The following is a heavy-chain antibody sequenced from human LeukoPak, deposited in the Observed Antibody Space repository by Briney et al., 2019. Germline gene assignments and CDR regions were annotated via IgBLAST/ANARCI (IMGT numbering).Heavy chain of an antibody. J-gene: IGHJ4*02. V-gene: IGHV1-2*02. CDR1: GFTFSGYY. CDR2: VSPNSGGT. D-gene: IGHD3-10*01. CDR3: AREPSGSGGYDY. Sequence: ASVKVSCKAFGFTFSGYYMHWVRQAPGQGLEWMAWVSPNSGGTNYVQKFQGRVTVTRDTSISTDYMEISGLTSDDTALYYCAREPSGSGGYDYWGQGTLVTVSS.